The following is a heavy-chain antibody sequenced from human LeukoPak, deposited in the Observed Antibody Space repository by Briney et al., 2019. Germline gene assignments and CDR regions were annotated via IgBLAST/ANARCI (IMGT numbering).Heavy chain of an antibody. CDR2: ISSGSTYM. CDR3: ARGGGLDV. J-gene: IGHJ6*02. V-gene: IGHV3-21*04. D-gene: IGHD3-16*01. CDR1: GFTFSSYS. Sequence: GSLRLSCAASGFTFSSYSMNWVRQAPGKGPEWVSSISSGSTYMYYADSVKGRFTISRDNARNSMYLQMSNLRAEDTAVYFCARGGGLDVWGQGATVTVSS.